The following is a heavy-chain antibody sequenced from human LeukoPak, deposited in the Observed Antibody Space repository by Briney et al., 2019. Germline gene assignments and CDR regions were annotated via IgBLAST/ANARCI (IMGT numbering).Heavy chain of an antibody. CDR1: GGSFSGYY. Sequence: SETLSLTCAVYGGSFSGYYWSWIRQPPGKGLEWIGEINHSGSTNYNPSLKSRVTISVDTSKNQFSLKLSSVTAADTAVYYCARGGPSVYLPHSDYWGQGTLVTVSS. D-gene: IGHD3-3*01. V-gene: IGHV4-34*01. CDR3: ARGGPSVYLPHSDY. J-gene: IGHJ4*02. CDR2: INHSGST.